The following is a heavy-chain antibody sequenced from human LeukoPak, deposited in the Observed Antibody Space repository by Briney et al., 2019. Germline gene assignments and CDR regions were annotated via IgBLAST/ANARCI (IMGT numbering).Heavy chain of an antibody. CDR1: GFTFSSYS. CDR3: AKGPIYYGSGSYKSYYYYGMDV. V-gene: IGHV3-21*01. Sequence: PGGSLRLSCAASGFTFSSYSMNWVRQAPGKGLEWVSSISSSSSYIYYADSVKGRFTISRDNSKNTLYLQMNSLRAEDTAVYYCAKGPIYYGSGSYKSYYYYGMDVWGQGTTVTVSS. CDR2: ISSSSSYI. J-gene: IGHJ6*02. D-gene: IGHD3-10*01.